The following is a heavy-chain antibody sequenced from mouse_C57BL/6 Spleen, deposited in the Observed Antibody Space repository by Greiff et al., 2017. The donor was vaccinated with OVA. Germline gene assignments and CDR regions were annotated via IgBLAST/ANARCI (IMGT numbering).Heavy chain of an antibody. J-gene: IGHJ4*01. CDR2: ISYDGSN. CDR1: GYSITSGYY. V-gene: IGHV3-6*01. Sequence: EVQLQESGPGLVKPSQSLSLTCSVTGYSITSGYYWNWIRQFPGNQLEWMGYISYDGSNNYNPSLKNRISITRDTSKNQFFLKLNSVTTEDTATYYCAREGTVEAMDYWGQGTSVTVSS. D-gene: IGHD1-1*01. CDR3: AREGTVEAMDY.